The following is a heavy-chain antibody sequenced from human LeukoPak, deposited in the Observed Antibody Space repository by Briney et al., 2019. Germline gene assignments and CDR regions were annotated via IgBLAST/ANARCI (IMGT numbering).Heavy chain of an antibody. CDR2: ISGSGDST. CDR3: AKTIGAAGTGY. J-gene: IGHJ4*02. CDR1: GFTFYSYA. V-gene: IGHV3-23*01. Sequence: GGSLRLSCVASGFTFYSYAMTWVRQAPGXXXEWVSVISGSGDSTYYAGSVKGRFTISRDNSKNTLYLQMNSLRVDDTAVYYCAKTIGAAGTGYWGQGTLVTVSS. D-gene: IGHD6-13*01.